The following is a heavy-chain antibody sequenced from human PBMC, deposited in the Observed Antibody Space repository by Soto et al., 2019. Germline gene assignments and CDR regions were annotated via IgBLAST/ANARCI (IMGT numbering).Heavy chain of an antibody. D-gene: IGHD2-2*01. CDR3: ARGTDLVVVPSAMSVDY. CDR1: GFTFSSYG. J-gene: IGHJ4*02. V-gene: IGHV3-33*01. Sequence: QVQLVESGGGVVQPGRSLRLSCAASGFTFSSYGMHWVRQAPGKGLWWVAVLGYDGSNKYYADYVKGRFTISRDNSKATLYLQMNSLRAEDTAVYYCARGTDLVVVPSAMSVDYWGQGTLVTVSS. CDR2: LGYDGSNK.